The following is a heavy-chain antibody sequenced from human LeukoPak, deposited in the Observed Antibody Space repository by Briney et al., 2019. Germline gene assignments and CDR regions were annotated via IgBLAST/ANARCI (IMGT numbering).Heavy chain of an antibody. J-gene: IGHJ5*02. D-gene: IGHD2-21*01. CDR2: INSDGSST. Sequence: GSLRLSCAASGFTFSSYWMHWVRQAPGKGLVWFSRINSDGSSTSYADSVKGRFTISRDNAKNTLYLQMNSLRAEDTAVYYCARARLRAYNWFDPWGEGTLVTVSS. CDR1: GFTFSSYW. CDR3: ARARLRAYNWFDP. V-gene: IGHV3-74*01.